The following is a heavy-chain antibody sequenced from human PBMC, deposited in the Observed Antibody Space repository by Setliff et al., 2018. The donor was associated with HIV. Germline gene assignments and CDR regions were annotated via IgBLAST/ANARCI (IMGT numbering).Heavy chain of an antibody. Sequence: SETLSLTCAVSGGSISSSNCWSWVRQPPGKGLEWIGEIYHSGSTNYNPSLNNRAAIVLDTSKNQFSLWLTSVTAADTAVYYCARVGLRFKYTFDYWGQGMLVTVSS. J-gene: IGHJ4*02. D-gene: IGHD5-12*01. CDR1: GGSISSSNC. CDR2: IYHSGST. V-gene: IGHV4-4*02. CDR3: ARVGLRFKYTFDY.